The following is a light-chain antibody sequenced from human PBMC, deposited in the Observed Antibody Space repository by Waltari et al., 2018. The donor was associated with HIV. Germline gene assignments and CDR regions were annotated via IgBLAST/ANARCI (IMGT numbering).Light chain of an antibody. J-gene: IGLJ2*01. CDR1: SSDVGGYKY. V-gene: IGLV2-8*01. CDR3: SSYAGTNRL. CDR2: EDN. Sequence: QSALTPPPSASGSPGQSVTIPCTGISSDVGGYKYVSWYQHHPGKAPKLMIYEDNRRPSGVPDRFSGSKSGNTASLTVSGLQADDEADYYCSSYAGTNRLFGGGTKLTVL.